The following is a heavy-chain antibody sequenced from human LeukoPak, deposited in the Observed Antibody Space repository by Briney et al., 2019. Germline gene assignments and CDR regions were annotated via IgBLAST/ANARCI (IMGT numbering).Heavy chain of an antibody. Sequence: WGSLRLSCEASGLTFNKYWMTWVRQAPGKGLEWVANIKQDGSEKNYVDSVKGRFTISRDNAKNSLSLRMNSLSAEDTAVYYCATGYSSGWYFYFQHWGQGSLVSVSS. CDR3: ATGYSSGWYFYFQH. J-gene: IGHJ1*01. V-gene: IGHV3-7*01. D-gene: IGHD6-19*01. CDR1: GLTFNKYW. CDR2: IKQDGSEK.